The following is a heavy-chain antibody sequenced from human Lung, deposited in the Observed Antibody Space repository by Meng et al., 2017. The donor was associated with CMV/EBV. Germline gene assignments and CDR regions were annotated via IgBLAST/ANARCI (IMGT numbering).Heavy chain of an antibody. CDR2: IYNGRTI. Sequence: NVSGGSITSEGYHWTWVRKPQGKDMGWIGYIYNGRTIDYRPSLKSRLTLSFDASKTKFSLKLTSVTAADTAVYFCARDASGSGSFLTWGQGILVTVSS. D-gene: IGHD3-10*01. CDR1: GGSITSEGYH. V-gene: IGHV4-30-4*08. J-gene: IGHJ4*02. CDR3: ARDASGSGSFLT.